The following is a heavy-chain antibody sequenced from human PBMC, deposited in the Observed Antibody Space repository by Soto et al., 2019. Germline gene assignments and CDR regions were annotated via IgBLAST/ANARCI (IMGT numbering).Heavy chain of an antibody. CDR3: VRRHVSATGIDWFDP. J-gene: IGHJ5*02. V-gene: IGHV1-3*01. CDR2: INAANGDT. CDR1: GYTFTSYG. D-gene: IGHD6-13*01. Sequence: ASVKVSCKASGYTFTSYGIHWVRRAPGQRLEWMGWINAANGDTKYSPKFQGRVTITRDTSASTAYMELSSLRSEDTAVYYCVRRHVSATGIDWFDPWRQGTLVTVSS.